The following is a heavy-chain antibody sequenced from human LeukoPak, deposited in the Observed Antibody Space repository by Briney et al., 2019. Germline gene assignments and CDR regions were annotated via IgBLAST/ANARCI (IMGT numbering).Heavy chain of an antibody. Sequence: ASVKVSCKASGYTFTNYYMHWVRQAPGQGLEWMGWISTYNGNTNYAQRLQGRVTMTTDTSTSTAYMELRSLRSDDTAVYYCAGDRQLGVWGQGTTVTVPS. D-gene: IGHD6-13*01. V-gene: IGHV1-18*04. J-gene: IGHJ6*02. CDR1: GYTFTNYY. CDR2: ISTYNGNT. CDR3: AGDRQLGV.